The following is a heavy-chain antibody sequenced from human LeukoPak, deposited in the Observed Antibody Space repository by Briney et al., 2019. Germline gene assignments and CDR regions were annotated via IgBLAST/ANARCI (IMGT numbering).Heavy chain of an antibody. CDR3: ARDGQRRTPAAAGNGEVGH. J-gene: IGHJ4*02. Sequence: ASVKVSCRTSGYIFTDFYIHWVRQAPGQGLEWMGWINPNSRDTTYGQTFQGRVTMTRDTSISMASMELTRLRSDDTAVYYCARDGQRRTPAAAGNGEVGHWGQGTLVTVSS. CDR2: INPNSRDT. V-gene: IGHV1-2*02. D-gene: IGHD6-13*01. CDR1: GYIFTDFY.